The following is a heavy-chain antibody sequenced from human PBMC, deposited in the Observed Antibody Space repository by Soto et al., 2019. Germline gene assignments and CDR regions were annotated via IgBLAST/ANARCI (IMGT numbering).Heavy chain of an antibody. J-gene: IGHJ3*01. Sequence: SLRLSCAASGFTFNNYAMNWVRQAPGGGLEWVSIISPNGDSTYYADSVKGRFTISRDNSQNTVFLQMNSLRAEDTAIYFCAKVRLTDYLRYAPHLWGQGTLVTVSS. CDR2: ISPNGDST. CDR1: GFTFNNYA. V-gene: IGHV3-23*01. D-gene: IGHD2-8*01. CDR3: AKVRLTDYLRYAPHL.